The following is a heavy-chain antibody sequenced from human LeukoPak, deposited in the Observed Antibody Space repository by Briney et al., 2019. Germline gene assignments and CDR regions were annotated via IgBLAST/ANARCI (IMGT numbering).Heavy chain of an antibody. Sequence: GASVKVSCKASGYTFTGYYMHWVRQAPGQGLEWMGRINPNSGGTNYAQKFQGRVTMTRDTSISTAYTELSRLRSDDTAVYYCASRVSSGGENWLDPWGQGTLVTVSS. D-gene: IGHD6-19*01. CDR2: INPNSGGT. V-gene: IGHV1-2*06. CDR3: ASRVSSGGENWLDP. J-gene: IGHJ5*02. CDR1: GYTFTGYY.